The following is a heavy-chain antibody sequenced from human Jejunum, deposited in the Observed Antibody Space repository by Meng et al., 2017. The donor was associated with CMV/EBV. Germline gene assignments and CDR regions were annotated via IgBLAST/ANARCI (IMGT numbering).Heavy chain of an antibody. Sequence: CAMPWFRQATGRGLECLAVISYDGSNKYYAASVKGRFTISRDNSKTTLFLQMNSLRAEDTAVYYCARGGDIVVVPAASRLGNWFDPWGQGTLVTVSS. CDR3: ARGGDIVVVPAASRLGNWFDP. D-gene: IGHD2-2*01. CDR2: ISYDGSNK. J-gene: IGHJ5*02. V-gene: IGHV3-30*04. CDR1: CA.